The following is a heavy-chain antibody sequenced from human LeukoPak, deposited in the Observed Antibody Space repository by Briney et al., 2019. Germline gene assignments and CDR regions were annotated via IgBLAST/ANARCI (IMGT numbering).Heavy chain of an antibody. CDR2: IIPIFGTA. J-gene: IGHJ4*02. V-gene: IGHV1-69*01. Sequence: SVKVSCKASGGTFSSYAISWVRQAPGQGLEWMGGIIPIFGTANYAQKFQGRVTITADESTSTAYMELSSLRSEDTAVYYCAREIGSGSYWGLVGYWGQGTLVTVSS. CDR1: GGTFSSYA. CDR3: AREIGSGSYWGLVGY. D-gene: IGHD3-10*01.